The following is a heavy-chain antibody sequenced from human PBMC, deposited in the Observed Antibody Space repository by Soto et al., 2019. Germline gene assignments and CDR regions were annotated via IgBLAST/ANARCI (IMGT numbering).Heavy chain of an antibody. D-gene: IGHD1-26*01. CDR2: IYWDDDK. V-gene: IGHV2-5*02. Sequence: QITLKESGPTLVKPTQTLTLTCTFSGFSLSTSGVGVGWIRQPPGKALEWLALIYWDDDKRYSPSLKSRLTXTXXTSKNQVVLTMTNMDPVDTATYYCAHTELLRPFDYWGQGTLVTVSS. J-gene: IGHJ4*02. CDR3: AHTELLRPFDY. CDR1: GFSLSTSGVG.